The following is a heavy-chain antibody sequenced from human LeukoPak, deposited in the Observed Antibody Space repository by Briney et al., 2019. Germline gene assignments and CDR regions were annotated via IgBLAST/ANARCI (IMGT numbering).Heavy chain of an antibody. J-gene: IGHJ5*02. Sequence: ASVKVSCKASGYTFTSYGISWVRQAPGQGLEWMGWINPNSGGTNYAQKFQGRVTMTRDTSISTAYMELSRLRSDDTAVYYCARTAPIAAAGTGWFDPWGQGTLVTVSS. CDR2: INPNSGGT. V-gene: IGHV1-2*02. D-gene: IGHD6-13*01. CDR3: ARTAPIAAAGTGWFDP. CDR1: GYTFTSYG.